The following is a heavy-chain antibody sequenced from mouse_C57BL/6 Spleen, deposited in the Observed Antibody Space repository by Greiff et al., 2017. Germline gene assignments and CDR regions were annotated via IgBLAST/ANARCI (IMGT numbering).Heavy chain of an antibody. CDR2: INPNNGGT. CDR1: GYTFTDYN. Sequence: VQLQQSGPELVKPGASVKIPCKASGYTFTDYNMDWVKQSHGKSLEWIGDINPNNGGTIYNQKFKGKATVTVDKSSSTAYMELRSLTSEDTAVYYCARYDGYYVFDYWGQGTTLTVAS. J-gene: IGHJ2*01. V-gene: IGHV1-18*01. CDR3: ARYDGYYVFDY. D-gene: IGHD2-3*01.